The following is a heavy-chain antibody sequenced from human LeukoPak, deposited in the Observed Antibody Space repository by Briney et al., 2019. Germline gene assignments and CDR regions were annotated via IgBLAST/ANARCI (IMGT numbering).Heavy chain of an antibody. CDR3: AYGGDAYKTGY. J-gene: IGHJ4*02. V-gene: IGHV4-59*01. Sequence: SETLSLTCTVSGASITDYYWSWIRQPPAKRLEWIGYIYYSGSPNYNPSLKSRVTLSLDTSQNQFSLKLTSVTAADTAVYYCAYGGDAYKTGYWGQGTLVTVSS. CDR2: IYYSGSP. D-gene: IGHD5-24*01. CDR1: GASITDYY.